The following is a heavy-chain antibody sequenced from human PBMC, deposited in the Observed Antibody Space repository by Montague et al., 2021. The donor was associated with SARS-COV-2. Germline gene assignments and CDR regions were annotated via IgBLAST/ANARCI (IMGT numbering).Heavy chain of an antibody. CDR2: INDRGVTNY. CDR3: ARWIVNSRYFDS. J-gene: IGHJ4*01. CDR1: GESFSGFF. D-gene: IGHD2-21*01. V-gene: IGHV4-34*01. Sequence: SETLSLTSAVYGESFSGFFWSWIRQPPGKGLEWIAEINDRGVTNYNYNPSLGSRVTISADTSKNQFSLQLKSVTPEDTAVYYCARWIVNSRYFDSWGQGILVTVSS.